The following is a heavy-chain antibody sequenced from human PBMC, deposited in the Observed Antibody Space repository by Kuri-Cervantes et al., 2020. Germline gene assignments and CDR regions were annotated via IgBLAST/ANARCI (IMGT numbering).Heavy chain of an antibody. CDR3: AKVGRDSYYYDSSGYYDRWYFDY. D-gene: IGHD3-22*01. CDR2: INPNSGGT. Sequence: ASVKVSCKASGYTFTSYAMNWVRQAPGQGLEWMGWINPNSGGTNYAQKFQGRVTMTRDTSISTAYMELSRLRSDDTAVYYCAKVGRDSYYYDSSGYYDRWYFDYWGQGTLVTVSS. J-gene: IGHJ4*02. V-gene: IGHV1-2*02. CDR1: GYTFTSYA.